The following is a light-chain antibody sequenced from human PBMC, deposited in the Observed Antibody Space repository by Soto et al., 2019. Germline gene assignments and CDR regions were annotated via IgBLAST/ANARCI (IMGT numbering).Light chain of an antibody. V-gene: IGLV7-46*01. J-gene: IGLJ2*01. CDR1: TGAVTSGHR. CDR3: FLTYDGGRV. CDR2: DTS. Sequence: QAVGTQEPSLTVSPGGTVTLTCGSSTGAVTSGHRPYWFQQKPGQAPMTLISDTSDTHSWTPARFSGSLLGDKAALTLSGAQPEDEADYYCFLTYDGGRVFGGGTKLTVL.